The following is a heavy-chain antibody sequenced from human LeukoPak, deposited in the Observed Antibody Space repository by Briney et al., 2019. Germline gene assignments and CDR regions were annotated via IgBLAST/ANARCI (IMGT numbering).Heavy chain of an antibody. CDR3: AKESGISRYGAYFPH. CDR1: GFTFSSYA. Sequence: GGSLRLSCAASGFTFSSYAMSWVRQAPGKGLEWVAVISYDGSAKYYADSVKGRFTISRDNSKNTLFLQMNSLRADDTAVYYCAKESGISRYGAYFPHWGQGTLVTVSS. V-gene: IGHV3-30*04. CDR2: ISYDGSAK. D-gene: IGHD6-13*01. J-gene: IGHJ1*01.